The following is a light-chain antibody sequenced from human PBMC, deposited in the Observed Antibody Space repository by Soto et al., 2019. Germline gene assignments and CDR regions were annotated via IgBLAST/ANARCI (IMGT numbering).Light chain of an antibody. CDR3: AASDGSLKGGV. V-gene: IGLV1-44*01. CDR2: SNH. J-gene: IGLJ1*01. Sequence: QSVLTQPPSASGAPGQRVTISCSGSSSNIGGNSENWYQQHPGTAPKHLIYSNHQRPSGVPDRFSGSKSGTSASLAISGLQSEDEGDYYCAASDGSLKGGVFGNGTKLTVL. CDR1: SSNIGGNS.